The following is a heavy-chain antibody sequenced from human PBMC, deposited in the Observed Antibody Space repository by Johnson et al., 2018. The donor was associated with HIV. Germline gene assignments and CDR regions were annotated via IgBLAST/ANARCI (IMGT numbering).Heavy chain of an antibody. CDR1: GFTVSNNY. Sequence: VQLVGSGGGLIQPGGSLRLSCAASGFTVSNNYMSWVRQAPGKGLEWVSILHSDGSTFNTDSVKGRFTISRDNSKNTLYLQMNSLRAEDTAVYYCARVLSWWSGAFDLWGQGTMVTVSS. CDR3: ARVLSWWSGAFDL. V-gene: IGHV3-53*01. D-gene: IGHD2-21*01. J-gene: IGHJ3*01. CDR2: LHSDGST.